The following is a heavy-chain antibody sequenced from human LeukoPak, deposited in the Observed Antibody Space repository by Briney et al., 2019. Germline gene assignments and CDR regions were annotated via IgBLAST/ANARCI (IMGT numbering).Heavy chain of an antibody. D-gene: IGHD3-3*01. CDR2: INSDGSST. CDR1: GFILRSYW. Sequence: PGGSLRLSCAASGFILRSYWMHWVRPAPGKGLVWDSRINSDGSSTSYADSVKGRFTISRDNAKNTLYLQMNSLRAEDTAVYYCARGSGFLEWLSNWFDPWGQGTLVTVSS. J-gene: IGHJ5*02. CDR3: ARGSGFLEWLSNWFDP. V-gene: IGHV3-74*01.